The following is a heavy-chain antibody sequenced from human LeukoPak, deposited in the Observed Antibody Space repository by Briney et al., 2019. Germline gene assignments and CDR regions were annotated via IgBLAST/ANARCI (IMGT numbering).Heavy chain of an antibody. Sequence: SETLSLTCTVSGGSISSSNYYWGWIRQPPGKGLEWIGSIYYSGSTYYNPSLKSRVTISVDTSKNQFSLKLSSVTAADTAVYYCARLEYSSYFDYWGQGTLVTVSS. CDR1: GGSISSSNYY. V-gene: IGHV4-39*01. D-gene: IGHD6-6*01. CDR3: ARLEYSSYFDY. J-gene: IGHJ4*02. CDR2: IYYSGST.